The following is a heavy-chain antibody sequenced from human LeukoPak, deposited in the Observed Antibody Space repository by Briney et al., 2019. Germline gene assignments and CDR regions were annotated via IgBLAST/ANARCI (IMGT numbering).Heavy chain of an antibody. V-gene: IGHV3-30*02. J-gene: IGHJ6*03. Sequence: PGGSLRLSCAASGFTFSSYGMHWVRQAPGKGLEWVAFIRYDGSNKYYADSVKGRFTISRDNSKNTLYLQMNGLRAEDTAVYYCAKRATISYYYYYYMDVWGKGTTVTISS. D-gene: IGHD1-26*01. CDR2: IRYDGSNK. CDR3: AKRATISYYYYYYMDV. CDR1: GFTFSSYG.